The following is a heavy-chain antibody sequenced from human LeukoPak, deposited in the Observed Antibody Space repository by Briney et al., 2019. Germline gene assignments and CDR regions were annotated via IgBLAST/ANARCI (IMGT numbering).Heavy chain of an antibody. J-gene: IGHJ6*03. Sequence: SETLSLTCNVSGGSISSNYWSWIRQPPGKGLEWIGYIYYSGSTNYNPSLKSRVTISVDTSKNQFSLKLTSVTAADTAAYYCARARPHRNIVRGLIVYYYMDVWGKGTTVTISS. CDR1: GGSISSNY. D-gene: IGHD3-10*01. CDR3: ARARPHRNIVRGLIVYYYMDV. V-gene: IGHV4-59*08. CDR2: IYYSGST.